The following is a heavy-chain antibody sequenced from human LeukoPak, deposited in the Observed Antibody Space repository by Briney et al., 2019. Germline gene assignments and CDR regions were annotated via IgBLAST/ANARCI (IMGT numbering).Heavy chain of an antibody. J-gene: IGHJ6*03. CDR1: GYTFTSYD. Sequence: ASVKVSCKASGYTFTSYDTNWVRQATGQGLEWMGWMNPNSGNTGYAQKFQGRVTITRNTSISTAYMELSSLRSEDTAVYYCARGGDSSGWYPYYYYYYMDVWGKGTTVTVSS. D-gene: IGHD6-19*01. V-gene: IGHV1-8*03. CDR2: MNPNSGNT. CDR3: ARGGDSSGWYPYYYYYYMDV.